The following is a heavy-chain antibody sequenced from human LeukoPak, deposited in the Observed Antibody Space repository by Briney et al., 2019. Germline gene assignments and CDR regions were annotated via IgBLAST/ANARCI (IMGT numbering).Heavy chain of an antibody. CDR2: INHSGST. Sequence: SETLFLTCAVYGGSFSGYYWSWIRQPPGKGLEWIGEINHSGSTNYNPSLKSRVTISVDTSKNQFSLKLSSVTAADTAVYYCASQGFDFWSGYPLYYFDYWGQGTLVTVSS. D-gene: IGHD3-3*01. CDR3: ASQGFDFWSGYPLYYFDY. V-gene: IGHV4-34*01. J-gene: IGHJ4*02. CDR1: GGSFSGYY.